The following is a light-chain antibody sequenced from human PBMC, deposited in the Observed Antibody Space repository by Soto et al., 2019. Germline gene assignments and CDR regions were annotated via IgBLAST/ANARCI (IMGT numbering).Light chain of an antibody. CDR3: QAWDSSTVV. V-gene: IGLV3-1*01. CDR1: NLGDKY. Sequence: SSELTQPPSVSVSPGQTASIACSGDNLGDKYTSWYQQKPGQSPVQVIYQDTKRPSGIPERFSGSTSGNTATLTISGTQAMDEADYYCQAWDSSTVVFGGGTKLTVL. J-gene: IGLJ2*01. CDR2: QDT.